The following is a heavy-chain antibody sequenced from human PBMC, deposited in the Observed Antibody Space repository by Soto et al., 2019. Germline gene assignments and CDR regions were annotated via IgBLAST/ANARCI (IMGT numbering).Heavy chain of an antibody. CDR2: IWYDGSNK. D-gene: IGHD3-3*01. Sequence: GSLRLSCAASGFTFSSYGMHWVRQAPGKGLEWVAVIWYDGSNKYYADSVKGRFTIYRDNSKSTLYLQMNSLRAEDTAVYYCASSGFWSVYCLDYWGQGTLVTVSS. J-gene: IGHJ4*02. CDR3: ASSGFWSVYCLDY. CDR1: GFTFSSYG. V-gene: IGHV3-33*01.